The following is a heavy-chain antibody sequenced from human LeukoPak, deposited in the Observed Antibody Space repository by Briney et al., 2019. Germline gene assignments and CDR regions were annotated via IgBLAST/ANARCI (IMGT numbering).Heavy chain of an antibody. J-gene: IGHJ4*02. CDR2: IYYSGST. CDR3: ARHRSEYSSESPEYYFDY. D-gene: IGHD6-19*01. Sequence: PSETLSLTCSVSGGSISSYYWSWIRQPPGKGLEWIGYIYYSGSTNYNPSLKSRVTISVDTSKNQFSLKLSSVTAADTAVYYCARHRSEYSSESPEYYFDYWGQGTLVTVSS. V-gene: IGHV4-59*01. CDR1: GGSISSYY.